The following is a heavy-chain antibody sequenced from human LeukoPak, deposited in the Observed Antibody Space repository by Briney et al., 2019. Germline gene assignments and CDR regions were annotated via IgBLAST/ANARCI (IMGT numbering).Heavy chain of an antibody. Sequence: SLRLSCAASGFTFDDYAIHRGRHDPGRGLEWGSGISWNSGSIGYAASVKGRFTISRDNAKNSLYLQMNSLRAEDTALYYCAKDISRYLVPAAISYYYYYMDVWGKGTTVTISS. CDR1: GFTFDDYA. J-gene: IGHJ6*03. CDR2: ISWNSGSI. CDR3: AKDISRYLVPAAISYYYYYMDV. V-gene: IGHV3-9*01. D-gene: IGHD2-2*01.